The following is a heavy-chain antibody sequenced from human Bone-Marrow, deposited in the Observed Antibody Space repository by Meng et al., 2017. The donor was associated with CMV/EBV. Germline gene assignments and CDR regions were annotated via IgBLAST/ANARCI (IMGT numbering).Heavy chain of an antibody. D-gene: IGHD3-3*01. CDR2: INHSGST. V-gene: IGHV4-34*01. J-gene: IGHJ4*02. CDR3: ARGYYFWSGYSATALGY. CDR1: GGSFSGYY. Sequence: SETLSLTCAVYGGSFSGYYWSRIRQPPGKGLEWIGEINHSGSTNYNPSLKSRVTISIDTSKNQFSLKLTSLTAADTAVYYCARGYYFWSGYSATALGYWGQRALVTVSS.